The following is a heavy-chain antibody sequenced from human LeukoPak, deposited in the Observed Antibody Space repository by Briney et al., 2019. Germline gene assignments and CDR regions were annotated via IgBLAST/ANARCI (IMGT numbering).Heavy chain of an antibody. V-gene: IGHV3-21*04. J-gene: IGHJ4*02. CDR1: GGSISSSS. CDR2: ISSTTGHI. CDR3: AKAGDSSGWYPGG. Sequence: ETLSLTCTVSGGSISSSSYYWGWIRQPPGKGLEWVSSISSTTGHIFYADSVRGRFTISRDNAKNSLYLQMDSLRAEDTAVYYCAKAGDSSGWYPGGWGQGTLVTVSS. D-gene: IGHD6-19*01.